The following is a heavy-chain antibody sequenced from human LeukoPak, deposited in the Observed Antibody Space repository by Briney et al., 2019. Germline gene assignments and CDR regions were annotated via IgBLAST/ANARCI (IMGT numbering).Heavy chain of an antibody. V-gene: IGHV1-2*02. CDR2: INPNSGGT. CDR3: ARDRSAGRDLDY. D-gene: IGHD1-26*01. Sequence: ASVKVSCKASGYTFTDYYMHWVRQAPGQGLEWMGWINPNSGGTNYAQKFQGRVTMTRDTPISTAYMEPSRLTSDDSAVYYCARDRSAGRDLDYWGQGTLVTVSS. J-gene: IGHJ4*02. CDR1: GYTFTDYY.